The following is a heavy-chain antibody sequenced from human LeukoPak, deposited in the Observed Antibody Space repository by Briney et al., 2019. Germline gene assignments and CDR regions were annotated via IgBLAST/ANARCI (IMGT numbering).Heavy chain of an antibody. CDR3: ARGYSSSWYGGGYYFDH. V-gene: IGHV1-18*01. CDR1: GYTFTSYG. J-gene: IGHJ4*02. CDR2: ISAHNGNT. Sequence: ASVKVSCKASGYTFTSYGISWVRQAPGQGLEWMGWISAHNGNTNYAQKVQGRVTMTTDTSTSTAYMELRSLRSDDTAVYYCARGYSSSWYGGGYYFDHWGQGTLVTVSS. D-gene: IGHD6-13*01.